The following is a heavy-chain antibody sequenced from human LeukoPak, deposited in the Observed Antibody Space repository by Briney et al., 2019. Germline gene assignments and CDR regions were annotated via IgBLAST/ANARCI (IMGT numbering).Heavy chain of an antibody. V-gene: IGHV3-21*01. Sequence: MXWXXXXXGXGLEGVSSISSRSTYIYYADSVKGRFTISRDNAKNSLYLQMNSLRAEDTAVYYCARAYGDYEIDFDYWGQGTLVTVSS. J-gene: IGHJ4*02. CDR2: ISSRSTYI. CDR3: ARAYGDYEIDFDY. D-gene: IGHD4-17*01.